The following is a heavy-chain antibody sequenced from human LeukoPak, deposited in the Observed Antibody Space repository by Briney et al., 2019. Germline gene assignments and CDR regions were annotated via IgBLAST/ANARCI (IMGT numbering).Heavy chain of an antibody. Sequence: SETLSLTCTVSGGSISSYYWSWIRQPPGKGLEWIGYIYYSGSTNYNPSLKSRDTISVDTSKNQFSLKLSSVTAADTAVYYCARGAYYYDSSGYFDYWGQGTLVTVSS. V-gene: IGHV4-59*01. J-gene: IGHJ4*02. CDR3: ARGAYYYDSSGYFDY. CDR1: GGSISSYY. D-gene: IGHD3-22*01. CDR2: IYYSGST.